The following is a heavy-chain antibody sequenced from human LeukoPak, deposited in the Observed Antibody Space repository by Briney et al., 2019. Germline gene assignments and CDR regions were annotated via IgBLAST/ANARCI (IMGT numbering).Heavy chain of an antibody. V-gene: IGHV3-23*01. CDR2: ISGSGGST. D-gene: IGHD3-10*01. Sequence: PGGSLRLSCAASGFTFSGYAMSWVRQAPGKGLEWVSAISGSGGSTYYADSVKGRFTISRDNSKNTLYLQMNSLRAEDTAVYYCARVWFGELGPSDYWGQGTLVTVSS. CDR1: GFTFSGYA. CDR3: ARVWFGELGPSDY. J-gene: IGHJ4*02.